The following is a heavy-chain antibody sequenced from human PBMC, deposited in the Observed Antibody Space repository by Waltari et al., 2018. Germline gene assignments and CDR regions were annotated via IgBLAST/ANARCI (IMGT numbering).Heavy chain of an antibody. CDR3: AKVRSLTTGMDV. D-gene: IGHD4-4*01. CDR1: GGSFSGYY. J-gene: IGHJ6*03. CDR2: INHSGST. Sequence: QVQLQQWGAGLLKPSETLSLTCAVYGGSFSGYYWSWIRQPPGKGLEWIGEINHSGSTNYNPSLKSRVTISVDTSKNQFSLKLSSVTAADTAVYYCAKVRSLTTGMDVWGKGTTVTISS. V-gene: IGHV4-34*01.